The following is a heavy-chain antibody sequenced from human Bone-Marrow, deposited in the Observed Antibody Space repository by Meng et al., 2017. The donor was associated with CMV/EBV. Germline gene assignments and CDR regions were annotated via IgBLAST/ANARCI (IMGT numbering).Heavy chain of an antibody. J-gene: IGHJ4*02. D-gene: IGHD6-13*01. V-gene: IGHV3-30*02. CDR2: IRYDGSNK. CDR3: ARELWGSSFAYFDY. CDR1: GFTFSSYG. Sequence: GESLKISCAASGFTFSSYGMHWVRQAPGKGLEWVAFIRYDGSNKYYADSVKGRFTISRDNSKNTLYLQMNSLRAEGTAVYYCARELWGSSFAYFDYWGQGTLVTVSS.